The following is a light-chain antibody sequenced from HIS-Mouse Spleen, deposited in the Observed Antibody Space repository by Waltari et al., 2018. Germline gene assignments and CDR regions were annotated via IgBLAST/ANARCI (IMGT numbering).Light chain of an antibody. J-gene: IGLJ3*02. CDR3: YSTDSSGNWV. Sequence: SYELTQPPSVSVSPGQTARITCPGDALPKKYAYWYQQKSGQATGLVSYEDIKRPPGMPERFAGSSSGTMATLTISGAQVEDEADYYCYSTDSSGNWVFGGGTKLTVL. CDR1: ALPKKY. CDR2: EDI. V-gene: IGLV3-10*01.